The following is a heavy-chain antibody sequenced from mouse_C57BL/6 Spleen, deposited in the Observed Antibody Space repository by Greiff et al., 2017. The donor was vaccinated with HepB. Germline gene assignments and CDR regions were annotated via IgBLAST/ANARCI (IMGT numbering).Heavy chain of an antibody. J-gene: IGHJ1*03. D-gene: IGHD1-1*01. CDR2: IDPSDSYT. CDR3: ARQGANYYGSSYWYFDV. CDR1: GYTFTSYW. V-gene: IGHV1-69*01. Sequence: VQLQQPGAELVMPGASVKLSCKASGYTFTSYWMHWVKQRPGQGLEWIGEIDPSDSYTNYNQKFKGKSTLTVDKSSSTAYMQLSSLTSEDSAVYYCARQGANYYGSSYWYFDVWGTGTTVTVSS.